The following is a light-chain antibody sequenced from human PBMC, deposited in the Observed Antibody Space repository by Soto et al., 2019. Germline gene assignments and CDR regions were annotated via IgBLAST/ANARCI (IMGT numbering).Light chain of an antibody. Sequence: DIQMTQPPSTLPTSVADRVTITCLASHNISSWLSWYQQKPGKAPKLLIYKASSLDSWVPSRFSGSGSGTEFTLTISSLQPDDFATYFCQQYSSYWWTFGQGTKVDIK. V-gene: IGKV1-5*03. J-gene: IGKJ1*01. CDR3: QQYSSYWWT. CDR2: KAS. CDR1: HNISSW.